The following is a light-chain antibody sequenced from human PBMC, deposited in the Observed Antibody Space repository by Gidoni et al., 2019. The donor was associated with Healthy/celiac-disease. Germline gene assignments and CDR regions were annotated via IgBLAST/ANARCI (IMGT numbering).Light chain of an antibody. J-gene: IGKJ3*01. CDR2: WAS. CDR3: QQYYSTPFT. CDR1: QSVLYSSNNKNY. V-gene: IGKV4-1*01. Sequence: DNVMTQSPDSLAVSLGERATIHCKSSQSVLYSSNNKNYLAWYQQKPGQPPKLLIYWASTRESGVPDRFSGSGSGTDFTLTISSLQAEDVAVYYCQQYYSTPFTFGPGTKVEIK.